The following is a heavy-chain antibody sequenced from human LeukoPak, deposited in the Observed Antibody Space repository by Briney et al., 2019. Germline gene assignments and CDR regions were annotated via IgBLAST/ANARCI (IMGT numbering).Heavy chain of an antibody. D-gene: IGHD3-9*01. J-gene: IGHJ6*04. CDR3: ARGYDILTGYFDYGMDV. Sequence: SVTVSCTASGGTFSSYAISWVRQAPGQGREWMGGIITIFGTANYAQTSQGRVTITADKYTNTAYMELSSLRSEDTAVYYCARGYDILTGYFDYGMDVWGKGTTVTVSS. CDR2: IITIFGTA. CDR1: GGTFSSYA. V-gene: IGHV1-69*06.